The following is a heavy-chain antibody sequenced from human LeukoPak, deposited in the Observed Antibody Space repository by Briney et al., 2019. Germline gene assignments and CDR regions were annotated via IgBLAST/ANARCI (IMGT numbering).Heavy chain of an antibody. CDR1: GYTFTSYY. Sequence: GASVKVSCKXSGYTFTSYYMHWVRQAPGQGLEWMGIINPSGGSTSYSQKFQGRVTMTRDTSTSTVYMELSSLRSEDTAVYYCARDRTVTTLDYWYFDLWGRGTLVTVSS. CDR3: ARDRTVTTLDYWYFDL. V-gene: IGHV1-46*01. J-gene: IGHJ2*01. D-gene: IGHD4-17*01. CDR2: INPSGGST.